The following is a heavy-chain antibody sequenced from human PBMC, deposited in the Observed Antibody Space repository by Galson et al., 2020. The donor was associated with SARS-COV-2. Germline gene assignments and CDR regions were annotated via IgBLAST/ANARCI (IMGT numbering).Heavy chain of an antibody. CDR2: ISYDGSNK. CDR3: AKSSYGSGSYWRFDY. D-gene: IGHD3-10*01. V-gene: IGHV3-30*18. J-gene: IGHJ4*02. CDR1: GFTFSSYG. Sequence: GGSLRLSCAASGFTFSSYGMHWVRQAPGKGLEWVAVISYDGSNKYYADSVKGRFTISRDNSKNTLYLQMNSLRAEDTAVYYCAKSSYGSGSYWRFDYWGQGTLVTVSS.